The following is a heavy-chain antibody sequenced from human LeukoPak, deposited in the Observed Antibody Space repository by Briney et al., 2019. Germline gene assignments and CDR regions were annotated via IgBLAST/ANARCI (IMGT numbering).Heavy chain of an antibody. J-gene: IGHJ1*01. V-gene: IGHV1-46*01. CDR2: IKPSGGGT. CDR3: ARDHFDSSGYYYLLGYFEH. D-gene: IGHD3-22*01. CDR1: GYTFANYY. Sequence: GASVKDSCKASGYTFANYYVHWVRPPPGQGLEWMGIIKPSGGGTSYALKFQGRVTMTRDTSTSTAYMELSSLRSEDTAVYYCARDHFDSSGYYYLLGYFEHWGQGTPVTVSS.